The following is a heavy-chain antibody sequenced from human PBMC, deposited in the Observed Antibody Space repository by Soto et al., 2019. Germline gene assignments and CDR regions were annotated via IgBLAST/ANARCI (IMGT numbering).Heavy chain of an antibody. CDR2: ISSSGSTI. D-gene: IGHD2-2*01. CDR1: GFTFSDYY. V-gene: IGHV3-11*01. CDR3: ARYRKKDIVVVPAANY. Sequence: GGSLRLSCAASGFTFSDYYMSWIRQAPGKGLEWVSYISSSGSTIYYADSVKGRFTISRDNAKNSLYLQMNSLRAEDTAVYYCARYRKKDIVVVPAANYWGQGTLVTVSS. J-gene: IGHJ4*02.